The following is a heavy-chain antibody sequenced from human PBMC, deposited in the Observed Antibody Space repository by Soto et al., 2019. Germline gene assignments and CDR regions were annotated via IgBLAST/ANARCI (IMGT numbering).Heavy chain of an antibody. CDR3: VRDDDFGPNALDL. V-gene: IGHV3-33*01. CDR1: GFTFSNYG. CDR2: ILNDGSED. Sequence: QMQLVESGGGVVQPGRSLRLSCAASGFTFSNYGMHWVRQAPGKGLEWVSLILNDGSEDFYRDSVKGRFTMSRDNSRNSLYLQMNSLRDEDTALYYCVRDDDFGPNALDLWGQGTMVSVSS. J-gene: IGHJ3*01. D-gene: IGHD1-1*01.